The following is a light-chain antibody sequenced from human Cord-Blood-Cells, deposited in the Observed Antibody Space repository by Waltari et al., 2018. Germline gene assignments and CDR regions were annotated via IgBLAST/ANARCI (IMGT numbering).Light chain of an antibody. CDR3: CSYAGSSTVV. CDR2: EGS. V-gene: IGLV2-23*01. J-gene: IGLJ2*01. CDR1: SSDLGSYNL. Sequence: QSALSPPAAVSGSRGQSITIACTGTSSDLGSYNLVSWYQQHPGKAPKRMLYEGSKRPSGVSNRFSGSKSGNTASLTISGLQAEDEADYYCCSYAGSSTVVFGGGTKLTVL.